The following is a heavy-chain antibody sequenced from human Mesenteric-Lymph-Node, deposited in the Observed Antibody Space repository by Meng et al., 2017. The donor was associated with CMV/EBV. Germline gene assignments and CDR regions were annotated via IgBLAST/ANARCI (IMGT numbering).Heavy chain of an antibody. Sequence: GGSLRLSCAASGFTFSDYYMSWIRQAPGKGLEWVSYISRGGGTIYYADSVKGRFTMSRDNAKNSLSLQMNGLRAEDTAVYYCARDLLYYYYAMDVWGQGTAVTVSS. CDR3: ARDLLYYYYAMDV. CDR1: GFTFSDYY. D-gene: IGHD2-15*01. V-gene: IGHV3-11*01. CDR2: ISRGGGTI. J-gene: IGHJ6*02.